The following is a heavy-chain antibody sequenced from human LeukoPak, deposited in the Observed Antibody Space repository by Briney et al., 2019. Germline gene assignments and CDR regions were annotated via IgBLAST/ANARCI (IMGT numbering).Heavy chain of an antibody. D-gene: IGHD6-6*01. J-gene: IGHJ5*02. CDR1: GGSFSGYY. CDR2: INHSGST. V-gene: IGHV4-34*01. Sequence: PSETLSLTCAVYGGSFSGYYWSWIRQPPRKGLEWIGEINHSGSTNYNPSLKSRVTISVDTSKNQFSLKLSSVTAADTAVYYCARDGVAALSGWFDPWGQGTLVTVSS. CDR3: ARDGVAALSGWFDP.